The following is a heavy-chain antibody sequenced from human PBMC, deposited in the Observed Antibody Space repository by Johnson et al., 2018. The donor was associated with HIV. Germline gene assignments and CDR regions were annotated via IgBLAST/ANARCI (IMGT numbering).Heavy chain of an antibody. D-gene: IGHD6-19*01. CDR2: IRYDGSNK. J-gene: IGHJ3*02. V-gene: IGHV3-30*02. CDR3: ASGIAVAGTLLDAFDI. CDR1: GFTLNNYG. Sequence: QVHLVESGGGVVQPGGSLRLSCAASGFTLNNYGMHWVRQAPGRGLEWVAFIRYDGSNKYYADSVKGRFTISRDNSKNTLYLQMNSLRAEDTAVYYCASGIAVAGTLLDAFDIWGQGTMVTVSS.